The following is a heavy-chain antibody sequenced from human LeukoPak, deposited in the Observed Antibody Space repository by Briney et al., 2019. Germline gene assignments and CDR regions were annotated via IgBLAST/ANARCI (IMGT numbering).Heavy chain of an antibody. CDR3: ATSSPRNYFDH. J-gene: IGHJ4*02. Sequence: GGSLRLSCVASGFIFSTYGLHWVRQSPGKGLEWVAVIWYDGSQRYYADSVKGRFTISRDDSQNTIYLQMDSLRAEDTAVYYCATSSPRNYFDHWGQGTLVTVSS. D-gene: IGHD1-14*01. V-gene: IGHV3-33*01. CDR2: IWYDGSQR. CDR1: GFIFSTYG.